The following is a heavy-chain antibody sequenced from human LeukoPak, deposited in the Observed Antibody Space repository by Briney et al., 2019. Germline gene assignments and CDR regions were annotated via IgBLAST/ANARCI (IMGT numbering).Heavy chain of an antibody. CDR2: IKQDGSEK. V-gene: IGHV3-7*03. Sequence: GGSLRLSCAASGFTFSSYWMSWVRQAPGKGLEWVANIKQDGSEKYYVDSVQGRFTISRDNSKSTLCLQMNSLRAEDTAVYYCAKQLGYCSDGSCYFPYWGQGTLVTVSS. CDR1: GFTFSSYW. CDR3: AKQLGYCSDGSCYFPY. D-gene: IGHD2-15*01. J-gene: IGHJ4*02.